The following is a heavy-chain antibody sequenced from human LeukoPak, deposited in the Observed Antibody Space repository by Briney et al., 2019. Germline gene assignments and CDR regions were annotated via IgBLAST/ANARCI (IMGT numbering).Heavy chain of an antibody. CDR2: IYYSGST. V-gene: IGHV4-59*01. D-gene: IGHD3-22*01. Sequence: KSSETLSLTCTVSGGSISSYYWSWIRQPPGKGLEWIGYIYYSGSTNYNPSLKSRVTISVDTSKNQFSLKLSSVTAADTAVYYCARDPADSSGYYYYYYYYYMDVWGKGTTVTVSS. CDR1: GGSISSYY. CDR3: ARDPADSSGYYYYYYYYYMDV. J-gene: IGHJ6*03.